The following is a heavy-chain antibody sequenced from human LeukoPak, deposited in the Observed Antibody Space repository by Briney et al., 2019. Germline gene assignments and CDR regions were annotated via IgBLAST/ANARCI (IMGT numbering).Heavy chain of an antibody. CDR3: ARGASSSWYYFDY. CDR1: GFTFSNHG. V-gene: IGHV3-21*01. J-gene: IGHJ4*02. CDR2: ISPSGDIT. Sequence: GGSLRLSCAASGFTFSNHGMNWVRQAPGKGLEWVSGISPSGDITYYADSVKGRFTISRDNAKNSLYLQMNSLRAEDTAVYYCARGASSSWYYFDYWGQGTLVTVSS. D-gene: IGHD6-13*01.